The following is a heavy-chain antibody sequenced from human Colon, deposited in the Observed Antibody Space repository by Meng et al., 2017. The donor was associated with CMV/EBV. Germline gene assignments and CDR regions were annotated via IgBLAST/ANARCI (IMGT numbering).Heavy chain of an antibody. CDR3: AREKGVRDGYNWIDP. CDR2: SYYGGST. D-gene: IGHD3-10*02. J-gene: IGHJ5*02. Sequence: GGSISSGYYHWRWIRQHPGKGLGWVGYSYYGGSTYYNPSLEGGTIISADTSKNQFSLKMSSVTAADTAVYYCAREKGVRDGYNWIDPWGHGTLVTVSS. CDR1: GGSISSGYYH. V-gene: IGHV4-31*02.